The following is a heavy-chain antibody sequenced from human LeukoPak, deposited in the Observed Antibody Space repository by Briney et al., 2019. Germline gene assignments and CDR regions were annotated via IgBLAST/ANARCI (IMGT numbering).Heavy chain of an antibody. V-gene: IGHV3-48*01. J-gene: IGHJ4*02. D-gene: IGHD4-23*01. CDR3: ARDSPLYGGNPFDY. CDR2: ISSSSNTI. CDR1: GVTFRSYS. Sequence: GGSLRLSCAASGVTFRSYSMNWVRQAPGKGLEWVSYISSSSNTIYYADSVKGRFTISRDNAKNSLYLQMNSLGAEDTAVYYCARDSPLYGGNPFDYWGQGTLVTVSS.